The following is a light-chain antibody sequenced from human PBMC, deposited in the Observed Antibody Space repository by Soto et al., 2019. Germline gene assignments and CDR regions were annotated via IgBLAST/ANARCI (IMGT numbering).Light chain of an antibody. CDR3: QQYNNWPWT. CDR1: QSISDT. J-gene: IGKJ1*01. CDR2: GAS. Sequence: IVMTQAPATLSVSPLGRATLSCMASQSISDTLAWYQQKPGQAPRLLIYGASTRAPGFPARFSGSGSGTDFTLTISSLQSEDFAVYYCQQYNNWPWTFGQGTKVDIK. V-gene: IGKV3-15*01.